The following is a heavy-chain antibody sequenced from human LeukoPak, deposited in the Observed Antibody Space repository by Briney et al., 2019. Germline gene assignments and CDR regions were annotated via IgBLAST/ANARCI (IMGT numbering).Heavy chain of an antibody. J-gene: IGHJ3*02. Sequence: SETLSLTCAVSGGSISSTHWWNWVRQPPGKGLESIGEIFHSGTTNYNPSLKSRVTTSIDKSKNQFSLKLRSVTAADTAVYYCARDQWLLRGGDHDAFDIWGQGTMVTVSS. CDR3: ARDQWLLRGGDHDAFDI. V-gene: IGHV4-4*02. D-gene: IGHD6-19*01. CDR1: GGSISSTHW. CDR2: IFHSGTT.